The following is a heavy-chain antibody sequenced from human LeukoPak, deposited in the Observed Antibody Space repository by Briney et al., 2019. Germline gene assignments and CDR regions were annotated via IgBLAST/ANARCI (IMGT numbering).Heavy chain of an antibody. CDR2: ISSSGSTI. CDR1: GFTFSDYY. D-gene: IGHD2-15*01. V-gene: IGHV3-11*04. Sequence: GGSLRLSCAASGFTFSDYYMSWIRQAPGKGLEWVSYISSSGSTIYYADSVKGRFTISRDNAKNSLYLQMNSLRAEDTAVYYCARSPRRYCSGGSCYSNYYYYYMDVWGKGTTVTVSS. J-gene: IGHJ6*03. CDR3: ARSPRRYCSGGSCYSNYYYYYMDV.